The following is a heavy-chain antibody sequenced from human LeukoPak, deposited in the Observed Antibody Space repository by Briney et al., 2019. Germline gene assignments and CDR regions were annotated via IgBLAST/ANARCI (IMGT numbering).Heavy chain of an antibody. CDR1: GGSISGSSYY. J-gene: IGHJ4*02. D-gene: IGHD6-13*01. CDR2: VYYSGRT. V-gene: IGHV4-39*01. Sequence: SETLSLTCTVSGGSISGSSYYWGWIRQPPGKGLEWIGSVYYSGRTYYNPSLKSRVNISVDTSKNQFSLKVSSVTAADTAVYYCARLVYSSSWHFDYWGQGTLVTVSS. CDR3: ARLVYSSSWHFDY.